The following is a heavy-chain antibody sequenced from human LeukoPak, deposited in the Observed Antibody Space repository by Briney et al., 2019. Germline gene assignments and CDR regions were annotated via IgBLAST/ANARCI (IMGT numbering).Heavy chain of an antibody. D-gene: IGHD4/OR15-4a*01. V-gene: IGHV4-34*01. Sequence: SETLSLTCAVYGGSFSGYYWSWIRQPPGKGLEWIGEINHSGSTNYNPSLKSRVTISVDTSKNQFSLKLSSVTAADTAVYYCASGEYGWFDPWGQGTLVTVSS. CDR3: ASGEYGWFDP. J-gene: IGHJ5*02. CDR1: GGSFSGYY. CDR2: INHSGST.